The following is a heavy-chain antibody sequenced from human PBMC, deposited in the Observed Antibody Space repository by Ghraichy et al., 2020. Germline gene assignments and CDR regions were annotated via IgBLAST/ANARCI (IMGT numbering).Heavy chain of an antibody. Sequence: GGSLRLSCAASGFTFSSYGMHWVRQAPGKGLEWVAVISYDGSNKYYADSVKGRFTISRDNSKNTLYLQMNSLRAEDTAVYYCAKTRLRLGDYYYYYGMDVWGQGTTVTVSS. CDR3: AKTRLRLGDYYYYYGMDV. D-gene: IGHD3-16*01. CDR2: ISYDGSNK. V-gene: IGHV3-30*18. J-gene: IGHJ6*02. CDR1: GFTFSSYG.